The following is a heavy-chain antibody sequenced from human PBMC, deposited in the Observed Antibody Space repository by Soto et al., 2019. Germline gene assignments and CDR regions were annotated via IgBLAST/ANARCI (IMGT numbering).Heavy chain of an antibody. J-gene: IGHJ4*02. CDR3: ARAGGTTVTGLWHFDS. Sequence: QVQLEESGGGVVQPGRSQRLSCEASGFTVNTYSMHWVRQPPGKGLEWLAAIWYDGTQKYYADSVKGRFIISRDNSKKTLYLEMNSLRAEDTAVYYCARAGGTTVTGLWHFDSWGQGTLVTVSS. CDR1: GFTVNTYS. V-gene: IGHV3-33*01. CDR2: IWYDGTQK. D-gene: IGHD4-17*01.